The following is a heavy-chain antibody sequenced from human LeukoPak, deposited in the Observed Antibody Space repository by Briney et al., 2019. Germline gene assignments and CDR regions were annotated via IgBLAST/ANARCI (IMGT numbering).Heavy chain of an antibody. CDR3: ARDEIYYDILTGYRHFDY. D-gene: IGHD3-9*01. CDR1: GFTFSSYA. J-gene: IGHJ4*02. CDR2: ISYDGSNK. Sequence: GSLRLSCAASGFTFSSYAMHWVRQAPGKGLEWVAVISYDGSNKYYADSVKGRFTISRDNAKNSLYLQMNSLRAEDTAVYYCARDEIYYDILTGYRHFDYWGQGTLVTVFS. V-gene: IGHV3-30*04.